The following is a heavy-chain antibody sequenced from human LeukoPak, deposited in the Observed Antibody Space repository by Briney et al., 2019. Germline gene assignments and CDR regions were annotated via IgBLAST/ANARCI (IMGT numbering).Heavy chain of an antibody. Sequence: GGSLRLSCAASGFTFTRYWMHWVRQVPGKGLVWVSRSNTDGSSTTYADSVRGRFTISRDNAKNTVYLQMNSLRAEDTAVYYCAKGGTGYYFDSWGQGTLVTVSS. CDR3: AKGGTGYYFDS. V-gene: IGHV3-74*01. D-gene: IGHD1-1*01. J-gene: IGHJ4*02. CDR2: SNTDGSST. CDR1: GFTFTRYW.